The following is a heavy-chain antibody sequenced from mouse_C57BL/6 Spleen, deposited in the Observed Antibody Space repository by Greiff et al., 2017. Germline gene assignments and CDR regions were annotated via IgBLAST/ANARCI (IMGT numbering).Heavy chain of an antibody. CDR3: AREGNSSGSGFAY. CDR2: LYPRSGNT. V-gene: IGHV1-81*01. CDR1: GYTFTSYG. D-gene: IGHD3-2*02. Sequence: QVQLQQSGAELARPGASVKLSCKASGYTFTSYGISWVKQRTGQGLEWIGELYPRSGNTYYNEKFKGKATLTADNSSSTAYMELRRLTSEDSAVYFCAREGNSSGSGFAYWGQGTLVTVSA. J-gene: IGHJ3*01.